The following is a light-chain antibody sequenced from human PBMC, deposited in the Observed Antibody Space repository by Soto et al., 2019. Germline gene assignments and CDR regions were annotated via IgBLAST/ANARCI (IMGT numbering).Light chain of an antibody. CDR3: SSYTSSSIVV. J-gene: IGLJ2*01. V-gene: IGLV2-14*01. CDR1: SSDGGTYNY. Sequence: QSALTQPASVSGSPGQSITISCTGTSSDGGTYNYVSWYQQHPGKAPKLMVYDVSDRPSGVSNRFSGSKSGNTASLTISGLQAEDEADYYCSSYTSSSIVVFGGGTKLTVL. CDR2: DVS.